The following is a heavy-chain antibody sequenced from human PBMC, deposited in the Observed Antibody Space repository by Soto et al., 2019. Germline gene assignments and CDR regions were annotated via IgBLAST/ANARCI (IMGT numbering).Heavy chain of an antibody. CDR2: IHYTGTT. J-gene: IGHJ5*02. CDR1: GASISRSTYY. CDR3: ARADIVLMIYTRLNWFDP. Sequence: PSETLSLTCTVSGASISRSTYYWGWVRQPPGKGLEWIGSIHYTGTTYYNPSLKSRLTISVDLSKNQFSLNLSSVTAADTAVYYCARADIVLMIYTRLNWFDPWGQGTLVTVSS. D-gene: IGHD2-8*01. V-gene: IGHV4-39*01.